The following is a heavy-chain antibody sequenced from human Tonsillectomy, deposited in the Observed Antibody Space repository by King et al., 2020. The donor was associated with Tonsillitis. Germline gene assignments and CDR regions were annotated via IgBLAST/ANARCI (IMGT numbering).Heavy chain of an antibody. V-gene: IGHV4-4*07. D-gene: IGHD3-10*01. J-gene: IGHJ3*02. CDR1: GGSISSYY. Sequence: QLQESGPGLVKPSETLSLTCTVSGGSISSYYWSWIRQPAGKGLAWIGRIYTSGSTNYNPSLKSRVTMSVDTSKNQFSLKLSSVPAADTAVYYCARDQDWLLWFGELLPYAFDIWGQGTMVTVSS. CDR3: ARDQDWLLWFGELLPYAFDI. CDR2: IYTSGST.